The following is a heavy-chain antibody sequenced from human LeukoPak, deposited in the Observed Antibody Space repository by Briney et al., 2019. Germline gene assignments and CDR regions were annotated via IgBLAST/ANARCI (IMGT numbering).Heavy chain of an antibody. V-gene: IGHV1-46*01. CDR2: INPSGGST. J-gene: IGHJ3*02. D-gene: IGHD5-24*01. CDR1: GYTFTSYY. Sequence: ASVKVSCKASGYTFTSYYMHWVRQAPGQGLEWMGLINPSGGSTSYAQKFQGRVTMTRDTSTSTVYMELSSLRSEDTAVYYCAREVQMATILDAFDIWGQGTMVTVSS. CDR3: AREVQMATILDAFDI.